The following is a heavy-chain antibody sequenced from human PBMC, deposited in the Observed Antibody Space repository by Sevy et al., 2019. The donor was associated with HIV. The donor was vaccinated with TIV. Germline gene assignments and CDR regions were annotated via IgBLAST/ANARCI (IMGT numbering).Heavy chain of an antibody. V-gene: IGHV3-23*01. CDR2: LSFGCGEI. D-gene: IGHD2-8*01. Sequence: GGSLRLSCAASGFTFSKYSMSWVRQPPGKGLEWVSTLSFGCGEINYADSVKGRFTISRDNSKSSVYLQMNNLRPEDTAVFYCAREGCTKPHDYWGQGTLVTVSS. CDR1: GFTFSKYS. CDR3: AREGCTKPHDY. J-gene: IGHJ4*02.